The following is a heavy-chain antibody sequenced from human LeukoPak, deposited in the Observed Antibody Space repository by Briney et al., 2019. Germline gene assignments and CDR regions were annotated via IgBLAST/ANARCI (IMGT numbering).Heavy chain of an antibody. J-gene: IGHJ3*02. CDR1: GFTFSRYS. CDR2: ISISSNYI. Sequence: PGGSLRFSCAASGFTFSRYSMNWVRQAPGKGLEWVSSISISSNYIYYADSVKGRFTISRDNAKNSLYLQMNSLRAEDTAVYYCARGSRFGVVGRDAFDIWGQGTMVTVSS. CDR3: ARGSRFGVVGRDAFDI. D-gene: IGHD3-3*01. V-gene: IGHV3-21*01.